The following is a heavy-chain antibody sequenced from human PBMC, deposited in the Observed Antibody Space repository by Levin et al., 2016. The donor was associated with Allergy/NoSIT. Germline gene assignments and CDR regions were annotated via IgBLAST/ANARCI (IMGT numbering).Heavy chain of an antibody. V-gene: IGHV3-23*01. J-gene: IGHJ4*02. CDR3: ASGRYSAYRGY. Sequence: GESLKISCAASGFIFSGYTMSWVRQAPGKGLEWVSAISADGVSTYYADSVKGRFTISRDNAKNSLYLQMNSLRAEDTAVYYCASGRYSAYRGYWGQGTLVTVSS. CDR2: ISADGVST. D-gene: IGHD5-12*01. CDR1: GFIFSGYT.